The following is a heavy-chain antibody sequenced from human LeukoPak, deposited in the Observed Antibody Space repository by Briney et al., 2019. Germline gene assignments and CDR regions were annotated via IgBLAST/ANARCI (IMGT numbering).Heavy chain of an antibody. Sequence: PARSLTLSCAACGFTFSSYSRHVLGQAPGKGLDWVAVISYDGSNKYYAESVKGRFTISRDNSKNTLYLQMNSLRAEDTAVYYCARGSRKTSYYYYMDVWGKGTTVTVSS. CDR3: ARGSRKTSYYYYMDV. CDR1: GFTFSSYS. CDR2: ISYDGSNK. V-gene: IGHV3-30*04. J-gene: IGHJ6*03.